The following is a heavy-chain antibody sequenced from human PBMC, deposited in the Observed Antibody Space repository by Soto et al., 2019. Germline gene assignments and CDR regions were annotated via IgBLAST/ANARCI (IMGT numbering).Heavy chain of an antibody. CDR2: LNASGGT. CDR1: GGSFSGYY. Sequence: QVQLQQWGAGLLKPSETLSLTCAVYGGSFSGYYCSWIRQPPGKGLEWIGELNASGGTNYNASLKSRVSMSVDTSKNQFSLKLSSVTAADTAVYYCARARGGVQHWGQGTLVSVSS. CDR3: ARARGGVQH. J-gene: IGHJ1*01. V-gene: IGHV4-34*01. D-gene: IGHD3-10*01.